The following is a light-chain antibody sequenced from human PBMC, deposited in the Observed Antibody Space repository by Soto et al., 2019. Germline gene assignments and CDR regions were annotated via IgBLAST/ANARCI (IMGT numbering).Light chain of an antibody. CDR2: DAS. V-gene: IGKV1-5*01. Sequence: DIQMTQTPSTLSASVGDRVTITCRASQSFSTWLAWYQQKPGKAPKLLIFDASSLERGVPSRFSGSGSGTEFTLTISSLQPEDFATYYCQLYNSYTFDQGTKLEI. CDR1: QSFSTW. CDR3: QLYNSYT. J-gene: IGKJ2*01.